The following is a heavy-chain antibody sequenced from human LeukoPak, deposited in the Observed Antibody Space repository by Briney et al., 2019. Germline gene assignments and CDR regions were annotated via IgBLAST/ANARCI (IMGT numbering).Heavy chain of an antibody. CDR2: ISSSSSYI. D-gene: IGHD5-24*01. J-gene: IGHJ4*02. Sequence: GGSLRLSCAASGFTFSSYSMNWVRQAPGKGLEWVSSISSSSSYIYYADSVKGRFTISRDNAKNSLYLQMNSLRAEDTAVYYCGRGLDGYPQTFDYWGQGTLVTVSS. CDR1: GFTFSSYS. CDR3: GRGLDGYPQTFDY. V-gene: IGHV3-21*01.